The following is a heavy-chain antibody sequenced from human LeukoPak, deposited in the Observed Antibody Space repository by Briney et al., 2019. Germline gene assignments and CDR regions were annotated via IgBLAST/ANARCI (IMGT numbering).Heavy chain of an antibody. J-gene: IGHJ4*02. CDR1: GFTFSSYG. D-gene: IGHD5-12*01. Sequence: GGSLRLSCAASGFTFSSYGMSWVRQAPGKGLEWVSAISGSGGSTNYADSVKGRFTISRDNSKNTLYLQMNSLRAEDTAVYYCARGRRKYSGCFDYWGQGTLVTVSS. CDR2: ISGSGGST. V-gene: IGHV3-23*01. CDR3: ARGRRKYSGCFDY.